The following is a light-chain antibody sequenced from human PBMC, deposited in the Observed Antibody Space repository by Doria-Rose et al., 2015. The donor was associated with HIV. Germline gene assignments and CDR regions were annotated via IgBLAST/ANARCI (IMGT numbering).Light chain of an antibody. CDR1: QSFSSTY. V-gene: IGKV3-20*01. CDR2: DGS. J-gene: IGKJ1*01. CDR3: HQYGTSWT. Sequence: TQSPGTLSLSPGERATLSCRASQSFSSTYLAWYQQTPGKAPSLLIYDGSTRATGIPDRFSASGSGTDFTLTISRLEPEDFALYYCHQYGTSWTFGQGAKVEI.